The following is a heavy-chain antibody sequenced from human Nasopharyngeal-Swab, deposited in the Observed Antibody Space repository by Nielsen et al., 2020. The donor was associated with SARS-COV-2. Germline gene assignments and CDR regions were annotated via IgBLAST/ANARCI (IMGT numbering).Heavy chain of an antibody. CDR1: GYSFSSYW. V-gene: IGHV5-51*01. D-gene: IGHD1-7*01. CDR2: MYPRDSDT. J-gene: IGHJ4*02. CDR3: ATAYNGNYYWDY. Sequence: GESLKISCKGSGYSFSSYWIGWVRQMPGKGLEWMGIMYPRDSDTRYRPSFQGQVTISADKSISTAYLQWSSLKASDTAMYYCATAYNGNYYWDYWGQGTLVTVSS.